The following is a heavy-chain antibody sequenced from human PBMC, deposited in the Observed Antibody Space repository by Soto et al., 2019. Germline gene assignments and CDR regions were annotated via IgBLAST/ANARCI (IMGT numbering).Heavy chain of an antibody. CDR1: GCTFSRYA. Sequence: GGSRRLSCAASGCTFSRYAMSWGRQAPGKGLEWVSGISASGTSTYYADSVKGRFTISRDNSKNTLYLQINSLRAEDTAVYYCAKGTYDSRYYFDYWGQGTLVTVSS. J-gene: IGHJ4*02. CDR3: AKGTYDSRYYFDY. CDR2: ISASGTST. V-gene: IGHV3-23*01. D-gene: IGHD3-3*01.